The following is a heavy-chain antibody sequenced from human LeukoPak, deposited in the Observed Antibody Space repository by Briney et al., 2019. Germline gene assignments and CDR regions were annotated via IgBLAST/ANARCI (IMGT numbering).Heavy chain of an antibody. V-gene: IGHV1-2*02. CDR1: GYTFTGYF. Sequence: GASVKVSCKASGYTFTGYFMHWVRQAPGQGLEWMGSVNSNTGDTKFAHKFQGRVTMTRDASISTAYMELSRLRSDDTAVYYCSRADQVGYWGQGTQVTVSS. CDR3: SRADQVGY. J-gene: IGHJ4*02. CDR2: VNSNTGDT.